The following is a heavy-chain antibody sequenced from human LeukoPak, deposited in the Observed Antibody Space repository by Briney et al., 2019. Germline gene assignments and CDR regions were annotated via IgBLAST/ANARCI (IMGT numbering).Heavy chain of an antibody. D-gene: IGHD3-22*01. V-gene: IGHV1-2*06. CDR2: INPNSGGT. CDR1: GYTFTGYY. J-gene: IGHJ4*02. CDR3: ARGLLHWNYYDSSGSAEISC. Sequence: ASVKVSCKASGYTFTGYYMHWVRQAPGQGLEWMGRINPNSGGTNYAQKFQCRVTMTRDTSISTAYMELSRLRSDDTAVYYCARGLLHWNYYDSSGSAEISCWGQGTLVTVSS.